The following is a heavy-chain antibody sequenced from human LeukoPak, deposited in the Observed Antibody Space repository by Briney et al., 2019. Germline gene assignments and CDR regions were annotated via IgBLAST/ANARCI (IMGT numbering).Heavy chain of an antibody. Sequence: SETLSLTCTVSGGSISSYYWSWIRQPPGKGLEWIGNIYYSGSTKYNPSLKSRVTISVDTSKNQFSLKLSSVTAADTAVYYCARPRGYSSGWDIGGESFQHWGQGTLVTVSS. V-gene: IGHV4-59*01. D-gene: IGHD6-19*01. CDR3: ARPRGYSSGWDIGGESFQH. CDR2: IYYSGST. J-gene: IGHJ1*01. CDR1: GGSISSYY.